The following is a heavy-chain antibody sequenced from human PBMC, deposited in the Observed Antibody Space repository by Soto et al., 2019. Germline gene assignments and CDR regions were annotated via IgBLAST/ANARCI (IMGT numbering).Heavy chain of an antibody. CDR2: IYYSGST. Sequence: QVQLQESGPGLVKPSETLSLTCTVSGGSISSYYWSWIRQPPGKGLEWIGYIYYSGSTNYNPSLTSRVTXXVXTXXNQFSLKLTSMTAADTAVYYCARHNYGSGSTYFDYWGQGTLVTVSS. CDR3: ARHNYGSGSTYFDY. V-gene: IGHV4-59*08. CDR1: GGSISSYY. J-gene: IGHJ4*02. D-gene: IGHD3-10*01.